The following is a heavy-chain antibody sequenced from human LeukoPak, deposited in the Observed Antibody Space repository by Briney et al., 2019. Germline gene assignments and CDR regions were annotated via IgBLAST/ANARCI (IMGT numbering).Heavy chain of an antibody. CDR2: IKHDGSEKQDGSEK. J-gene: IGHJ6*03. V-gene: IGHV3-7*01. CDR3: ARSGRGVDSFYFYMDV. CDR1: GFTFSQYW. D-gene: IGHD3-10*01. Sequence: GGSLRLSCAASGFTFSQYWMSWVRQAPGKGLEWVANIKHDGSEKQDGSEKNYVDSVKGRFTISRDNAKNSLYLQTNSLRAEDTVVYYCARSGRGVDSFYFYMDVWGKGTTVTVSS.